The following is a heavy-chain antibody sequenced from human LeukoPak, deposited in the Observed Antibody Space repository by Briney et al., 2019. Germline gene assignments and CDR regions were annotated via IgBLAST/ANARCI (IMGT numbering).Heavy chain of an antibody. CDR3: AKGLSIPSYFDY. V-gene: IGHV3-33*06. CDR1: GFTFSSYS. Sequence: GGSLRLSCAASGFTFSSYSMNWVRQAPGKGLEWVAVIWYDGSNKYYADSVKGRFTISRDNSKNTLYLLMNSLRAEDTAVYYCAKGLSIPSYFDYWGQGTLVTVSS. D-gene: IGHD2/OR15-2a*01. J-gene: IGHJ4*02. CDR2: IWYDGSNK.